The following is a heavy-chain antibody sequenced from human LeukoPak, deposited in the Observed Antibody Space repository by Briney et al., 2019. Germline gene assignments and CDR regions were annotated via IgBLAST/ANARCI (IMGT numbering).Heavy chain of an antibody. CDR2: IWNDGSNK. CDR3: ARASGPFDY. Sequence: GRSLRLSCAASGFTFSIYGMHWVRQAPGKGLEWVAVIWNDGSNKYYADSVKGRFTISRDNSKNTLYLQMNSLRAEDTAVYSCARASGPFDYWGQGTLVTVSS. V-gene: IGHV3-33*01. J-gene: IGHJ4*02. CDR1: GFTFSIYG. D-gene: IGHD3-10*01.